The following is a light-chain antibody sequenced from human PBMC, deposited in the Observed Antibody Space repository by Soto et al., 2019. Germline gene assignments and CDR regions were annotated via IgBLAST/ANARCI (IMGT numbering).Light chain of an antibody. V-gene: IGKV3-11*01. CDR3: QQRSNWPRGT. Sequence: EIVLTQSPGTLSLSPGERATLSCRASQSVHTYVAWYQQNPGQAPRLLIHDASTRATGIPARISGSGSGTDFTLTISSLEPEDSAVYYCQQRSNWPRGTFGQGTKVEIK. CDR2: DAS. CDR1: QSVHTY. J-gene: IGKJ1*01.